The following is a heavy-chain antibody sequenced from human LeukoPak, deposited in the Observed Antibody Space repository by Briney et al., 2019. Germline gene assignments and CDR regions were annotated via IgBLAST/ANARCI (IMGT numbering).Heavy chain of an antibody. CDR2: INHSGST. CDR3: AREDVVVVPAAMFGPYYYYYYGMDV. J-gene: IGHJ6*04. CDR1: GGSFSGYY. V-gene: IGHV4-34*01. D-gene: IGHD2-2*01. Sequence: PSETLSLTCAVYGGSFSGYYWSWICQPPGKGLEWIGEINHSGSTNYNPSLKSRVTISVDTSKNQFSLKLSSVTAADTAVYYCAREDVVVVPAAMFGPYYYYYYGMDVWGKGTTVTVSS.